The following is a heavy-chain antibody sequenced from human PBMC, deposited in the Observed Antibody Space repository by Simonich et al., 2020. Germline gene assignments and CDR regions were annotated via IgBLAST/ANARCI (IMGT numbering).Heavy chain of an antibody. CDR2: INPIRGGT. CDR3: ARNGLVGILKAFDI. D-gene: IGHD2-21*01. V-gene: IGHV1-2*02. Sequence: QVQLVQSGAEVKKPGASVKVSCKASGYTFTGYYMHWVRQAPGQGLEWRGWINPIRGGTNYAQKFQGRVTMTRDTSISTAYMELSRLRSDDTAVYYCARNGLVGILKAFDIWGQGTMVTVSS. CDR1: GYTFTGYY. J-gene: IGHJ3*02.